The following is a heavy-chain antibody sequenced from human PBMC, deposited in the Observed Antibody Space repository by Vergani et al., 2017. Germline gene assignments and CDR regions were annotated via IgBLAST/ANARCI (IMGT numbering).Heavy chain of an antibody. J-gene: IGHJ3*02. D-gene: IGHD3-10*01. CDR3: ARDYYGLGSSPFDAHEI. CDR1: GFNFSNFG. V-gene: IGHV3-30*02. Sequence: QVQLVESGGGVVQPGGSLRLSCAASGFNFSNFGLHWVRQAPGKGLEWVAFIRYDGSNKYYADSVKGRFTISRDNSKSTLYLQMNSLRPEDTAVYYCARDYYGLGSSPFDAHEIWGQGTMVTVSS. CDR2: IRYDGSNK.